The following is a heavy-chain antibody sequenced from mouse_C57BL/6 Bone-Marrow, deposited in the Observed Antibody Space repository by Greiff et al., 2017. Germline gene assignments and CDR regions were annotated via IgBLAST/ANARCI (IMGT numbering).Heavy chain of an antibody. CDR2: ILPGSGST. Sequence: QVQLQQSGAELMKPGASVKLSCKATGYTFTGYWIEWVKQRPGHGLEWIGEILPGSGSTNYNEKFKGKATFTADTSSNTAYMQLSSLTTEDSAIYYCASLITTVVATKEYYAMDYWGQGTSVTVSS. V-gene: IGHV1-9*01. CDR1: GYTFTGYW. CDR3: ASLITTVVATKEYYAMDY. D-gene: IGHD1-1*01. J-gene: IGHJ4*01.